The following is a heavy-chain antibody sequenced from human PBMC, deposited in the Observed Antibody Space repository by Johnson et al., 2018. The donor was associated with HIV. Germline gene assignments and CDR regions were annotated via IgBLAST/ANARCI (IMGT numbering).Heavy chain of an antibody. CDR3: ARDPSPIVGATYAFDI. V-gene: IGHV3-30*14. D-gene: IGHD1-26*01. J-gene: IGHJ3*02. CDR1: GFTFSSYA. CDR2: ISYDGSNK. Sequence: QVQLVESGGGVVQPGRSLRLSCAASGFTFSSYAMHWVRQAPGKGLEWVAVISYDGSNKYYADSVKGRFTISRDNSKNTLYLQMNSLRDEDTAVYYCARDPSPIVGATYAFDIWGQGTMVTFSS.